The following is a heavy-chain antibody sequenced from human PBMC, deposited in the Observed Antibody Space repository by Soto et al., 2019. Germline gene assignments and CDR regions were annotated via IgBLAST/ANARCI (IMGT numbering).Heavy chain of an antibody. CDR3: ARDVGIAVAVQYYYYGMDV. D-gene: IGHD6-19*01. Sequence: QVQLVQSGAEVKKPGASVKVSCKASGYTFTSYGISWVRQAPGQGLEWMGWISAYNGNTNYAQKLQGRVTMTTDTAPSTAYMELRSLRSDDTAVYYCARDVGIAVAVQYYYYGMDVWGQGTTVTVSS. V-gene: IGHV1-18*01. CDR1: GYTFTSYG. CDR2: ISAYNGNT. J-gene: IGHJ6*02.